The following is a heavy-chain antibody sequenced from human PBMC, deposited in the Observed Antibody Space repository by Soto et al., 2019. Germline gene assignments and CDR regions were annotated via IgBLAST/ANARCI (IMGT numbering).Heavy chain of an antibody. V-gene: IGHV4-39*01. J-gene: IGHJ4*02. Sequence: SETLSLTCTVSGGSISSSSYCWGWIRQPPGKGLEWIGSIYYSGSTYYNPSLKSRVTISVDTSKNQFSLKLSSVTAADTAVYYCATLWFGEGNYWGQGTLVTRLL. CDR1: GGSISSSSYC. D-gene: IGHD3-10*01. CDR2: IYYSGST. CDR3: ATLWFGEGNY.